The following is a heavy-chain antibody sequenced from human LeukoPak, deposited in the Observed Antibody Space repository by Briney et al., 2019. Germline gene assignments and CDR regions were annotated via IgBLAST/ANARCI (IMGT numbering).Heavy chain of an antibody. J-gene: IGHJ4*02. D-gene: IGHD3-10*01. Sequence: GGSLRLSCAASGFTFSSYEMNWVRQAPGKGLEWLSYISSSGSIVYYADSVKGRFTTSRDNAKNSLYLQMNSLRAEDTAIYYCARRNFVSGSPSGDYWGQGTLVTVSS. CDR3: ARRNFVSGSPSGDY. V-gene: IGHV3-48*03. CDR1: GFTFSSYE. CDR2: ISSSGSIV.